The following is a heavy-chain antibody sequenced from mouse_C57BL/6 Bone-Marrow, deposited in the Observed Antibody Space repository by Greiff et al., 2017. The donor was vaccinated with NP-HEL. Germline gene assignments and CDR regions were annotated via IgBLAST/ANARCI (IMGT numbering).Heavy chain of an antibody. J-gene: IGHJ2*01. CDR3: SRGGEGVDSNYDFGY. CDR1: GYTFTDYY. CDR2: INPNNGGT. D-gene: IGHD2-5*01. V-gene: IGHV1-26*01. Sequence: EVQLQQSGPELVKPGASVKISCKASGYTFTDYYMNWVKQSHGKSLEWIGDINPNNGGTSYNQKFKGKATLTVDKSSSTAYMELRSLTAEDSAVYYLSRGGEGVDSNYDFGYWGQGTTLTVAS.